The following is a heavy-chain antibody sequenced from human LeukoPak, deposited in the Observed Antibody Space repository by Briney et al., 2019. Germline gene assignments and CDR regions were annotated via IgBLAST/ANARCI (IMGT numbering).Heavy chain of an antibody. CDR3: ARDYGDSKPFDY. V-gene: IGHV4-59*12. J-gene: IGHJ4*02. D-gene: IGHD4-17*01. CDR1: GGSISSYY. CDR2: IYYSGSA. Sequence: SETLSLTCTVSGGSISSYYWSWIRQPPGKGLEWIGYIYYSGSANYNPSLKSRVTISVDTSKNQFSLKLSSVTAADTAVYYCARDYGDSKPFDYWGQGTLVTVSS.